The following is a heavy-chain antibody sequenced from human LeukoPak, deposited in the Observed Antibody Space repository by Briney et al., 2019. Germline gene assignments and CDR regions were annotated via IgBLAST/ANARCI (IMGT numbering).Heavy chain of an antibody. J-gene: IGHJ2*01. D-gene: IGHD6-19*01. CDR2: ISSSTGTT. Sequence: GWGLRLSCAASGLTFASYALTWVRQAPGKGLECVSYISSSTGTTFYADSVKGRYTISRDNSRSMLYLHMNSLRVEDTAVYYRAKDAPSVTGTGWYFDLWGGGTLVAVSS. CDR3: AKDAPSVTGTGWYFDL. V-gene: IGHV3-23*01. CDR1: GLTFASYA.